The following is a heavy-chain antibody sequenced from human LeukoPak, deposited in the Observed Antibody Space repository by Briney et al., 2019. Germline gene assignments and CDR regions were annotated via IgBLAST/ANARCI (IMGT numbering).Heavy chain of an antibody. V-gene: IGHV5-51*01. CDR1: GYSFTSYW. J-gene: IGHJ4*02. CDR2: IYPGDSDT. CDR3: ARRPRSYYNGEAPPAYYFDY. D-gene: IGHD3-10*01. Sequence: ESLKISCKGSGYSFTSYWIGWVRRMPGKGLEWMGIIYPGDSDTRYSPSFQGQVTISADKSISTAYLQWSSLKASDTAMYYCARRPRSYYNGEAPPAYYFDYWGQGTLVTVSS.